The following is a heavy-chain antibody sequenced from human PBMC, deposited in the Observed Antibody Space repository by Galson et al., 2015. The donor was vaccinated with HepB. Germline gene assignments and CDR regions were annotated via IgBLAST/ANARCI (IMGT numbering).Heavy chain of an antibody. V-gene: IGHV5-10-1*01. Sequence: QSGAEVKKPGESLKISCKGSGCSFTSYWISWVRQMPGKGLEWMGRIDPSDSYTNYSPSFQGHVTISADKSISTAYLQWSSLKASDTAMYYCARHGVDTAMAGDYWGQGTLVTVSS. D-gene: IGHD5-18*01. J-gene: IGHJ4*02. CDR3: ARHGVDTAMAGDY. CDR2: IDPSDSYT. CDR1: GCSFTSYW.